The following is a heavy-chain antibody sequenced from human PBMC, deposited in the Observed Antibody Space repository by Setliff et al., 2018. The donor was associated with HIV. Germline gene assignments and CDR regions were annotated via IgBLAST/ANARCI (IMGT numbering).Heavy chain of an antibody. V-gene: IGHV3-7*01. Sequence: GSLRLSCAASGFTFSSYWMSWVRQAPGKGLEWVANIKQDGSEKYYVDSVKGRFTISRDNTKNSLYLQLNSLRAEDTAVYYCARDAAAPAAIEGAFDIWGQGTMVTVSS. CDR2: IKQDGSEK. CDR3: ARDAAAPAAIEGAFDI. J-gene: IGHJ3*02. D-gene: IGHD2-2*02. CDR1: GFTFSSYW.